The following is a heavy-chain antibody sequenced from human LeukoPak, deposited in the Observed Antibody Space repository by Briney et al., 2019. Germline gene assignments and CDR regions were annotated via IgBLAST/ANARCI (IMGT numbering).Heavy chain of an antibody. CDR2: IYPGDSDT. V-gene: IGHV5-51*01. J-gene: IGHJ4*02. D-gene: IGHD5-18*01. CDR1: GYSFPYYW. CDR3: ARHVGDTAMVSFIDY. Sequence: GESLKISCKGSGYSFPYYWIGWVRRMPGKGLEWMGIIYPGDSDTRNSPSFQGQVTISADKSISTAYLQWSSLKASDTAIYYCARHVGDTAMVSFIDYWGQGTLVTVSS.